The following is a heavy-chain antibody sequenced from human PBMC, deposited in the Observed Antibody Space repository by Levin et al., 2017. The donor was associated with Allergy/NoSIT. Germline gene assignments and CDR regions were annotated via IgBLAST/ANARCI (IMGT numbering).Heavy chain of an antibody. Sequence: GESLKISCAASGFTFSSYWMSWVRQAPGKGLEWVANIKQDGSEKYYVDSVKGRFTISRDNAKNSLYLQMNSLRAEDTAVYYCARDAEATVIYYYYYGMDVWGQGTTVTVSS. D-gene: IGHD4-11*01. J-gene: IGHJ6*02. CDR2: IKQDGSEK. CDR1: GFTFSSYW. CDR3: ARDAEATVIYYYYYGMDV. V-gene: IGHV3-7*01.